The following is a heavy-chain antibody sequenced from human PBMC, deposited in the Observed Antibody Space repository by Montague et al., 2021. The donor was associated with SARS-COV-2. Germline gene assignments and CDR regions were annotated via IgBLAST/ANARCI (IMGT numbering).Heavy chain of an antibody. J-gene: IGHJ5*01. D-gene: IGHD3-10*01. CDR1: GDSISYFY. V-gene: IGHV4-4*07. CDR2: VSASGST. CDR3: AREVSGSYYNGWFDP. Sequence: SETLSLTCTVSGDSISYFYWSWIRQPAGKRLEWIGRVSASGSTNYNPSLKSRVTISVDTSKNQFSLKLSSVTAADTAVYYCAREVSGSYYNGWFDPWGQGTLVTVSS.